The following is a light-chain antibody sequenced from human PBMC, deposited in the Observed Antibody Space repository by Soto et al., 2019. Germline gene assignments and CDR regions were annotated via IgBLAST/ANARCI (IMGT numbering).Light chain of an antibody. CDR1: QSISTW. V-gene: IGKV1-5*03. J-gene: IGKJ1*01. CDR2: KAS. Sequence: EIPLTQSPSTLPASLGDRVTITCLANQSISTWLAWYQQKPGKAPNLLIYKASRLETGVPSRFSGSGSGTEFTLTISDVQPEDFAVYYCYQRQSWPRTFGQGTKVDI. CDR3: YQRQSWPRT.